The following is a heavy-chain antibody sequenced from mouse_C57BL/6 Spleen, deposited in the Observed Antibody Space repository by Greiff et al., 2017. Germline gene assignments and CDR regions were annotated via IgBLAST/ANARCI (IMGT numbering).Heavy chain of an antibody. Sequence: DVKLVESGGGLVQPKGSLKLSCAASGFTFNTYAMHWVRQAPGKGLEWVARIRSKSSNYATYYAVSVKDRFTISRDDSQSMLYLQMSNLKSEDTAMYYCVRDYSNYVGYWYFDVWGTGTTVTVSS. D-gene: IGHD2-5*01. V-gene: IGHV10-3*01. CDR1: GFTFNTYA. CDR3: VRDYSNYVGYWYFDV. J-gene: IGHJ1*03. CDR2: IRSKSSNYAT.